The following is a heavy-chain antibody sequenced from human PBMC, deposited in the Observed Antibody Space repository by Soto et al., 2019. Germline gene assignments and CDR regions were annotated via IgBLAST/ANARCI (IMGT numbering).Heavy chain of an antibody. Sequence: PSETLSLTCSVSGGSISGSGYYWAWIRQPPGEGLEWIGTMYYSGTTNSGTTNYNPSLKSRVTISVDTSKNLFSLNLNSVTAVGTAVYFCAAPNFYYYFAMGVWGQGTTVTVSS. J-gene: IGHJ6*02. CDR3: AAPNFYYYFAMGV. V-gene: IGHV4-39*02. CDR1: GGSISGSGYY. CDR2: MYYSGTTNSGTT.